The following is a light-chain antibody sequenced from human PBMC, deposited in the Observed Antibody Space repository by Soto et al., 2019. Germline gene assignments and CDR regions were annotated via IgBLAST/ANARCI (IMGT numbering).Light chain of an antibody. CDR1: QSISSW. Sequence: EIQMTQSPSTLSASVGDRFTITCRASQSISSWLAWYQQKPGKSPKLLIYKASSLESGVPSRFSGSGSGTEFTLTISSLQPDDFATYYCQQYNSWWTFGQGTKVDIK. CDR2: KAS. CDR3: QQYNSWWT. V-gene: IGKV1-5*03. J-gene: IGKJ1*01.